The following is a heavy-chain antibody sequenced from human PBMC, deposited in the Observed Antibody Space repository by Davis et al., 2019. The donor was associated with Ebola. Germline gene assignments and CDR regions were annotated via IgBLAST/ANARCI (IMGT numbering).Heavy chain of an antibody. J-gene: IGHJ6*02. CDR2: IYYSGST. CDR1: GGSFSGYY. CDR3: ARDSRWLVPGTYYYYGMDV. Sequence: MPGGSLRLSCAVYGGSFSGYYWSWIRQPPGKGLEWIGYIYYSGSTKYNPSLKSRVTISVDRSKNQFSLKLSSVTAADTAVYYCARDSRWLVPGTYYYYGMDVWGQGTTVTVSS. V-gene: IGHV4-34*01. D-gene: IGHD6-19*01.